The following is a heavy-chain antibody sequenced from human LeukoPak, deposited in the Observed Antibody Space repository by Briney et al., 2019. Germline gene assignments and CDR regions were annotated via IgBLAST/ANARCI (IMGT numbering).Heavy chain of an antibody. Sequence: GGSLRLSCAASGFTFSSDAMSWVRQAPGKGLEWVSAISGSGGSTYYADSVKGRFTISRDNSKNTLYLQMNSLRAEDTAVYYCANQDYYYDSSGYYYGDFDYWGQGTLVTVSS. CDR1: GFTFSSDA. V-gene: IGHV3-23*01. CDR3: ANQDYYYDSSGYYYGDFDY. J-gene: IGHJ4*02. CDR2: ISGSGGST. D-gene: IGHD3-22*01.